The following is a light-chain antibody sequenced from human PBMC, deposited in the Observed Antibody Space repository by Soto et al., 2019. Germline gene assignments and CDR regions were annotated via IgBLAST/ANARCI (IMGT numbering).Light chain of an antibody. Sequence: EIVMTQSPATLSVSPGERATLSCRASQSVSSNLAWYQQKPGQAPRLLIYGASTRATGIPARFSGSGSGTEFTLTISSLQSEDFAVYYCQQDNNWPPITVGQGTRLEIK. CDR2: GAS. V-gene: IGKV3-15*01. CDR3: QQDNNWPPIT. CDR1: QSVSSN. J-gene: IGKJ5*01.